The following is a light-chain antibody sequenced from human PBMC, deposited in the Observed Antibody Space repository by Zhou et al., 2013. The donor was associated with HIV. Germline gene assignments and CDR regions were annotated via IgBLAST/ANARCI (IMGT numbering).Light chain of an antibody. CDR2: GAS. V-gene: IGKV1-39*01. Sequence: DIQMTQSPSSLSASVGDRVTITCQASQDISNYLNWYQQKPGKAPKLLIYGASNLETGVPSRFTGSGSGTDFTLTISSLQPEDFATYYCQQSYGSLLTFGQGTRLDIK. CDR3: QQSYGSLLT. CDR1: QDISNY. J-gene: IGKJ5*01.